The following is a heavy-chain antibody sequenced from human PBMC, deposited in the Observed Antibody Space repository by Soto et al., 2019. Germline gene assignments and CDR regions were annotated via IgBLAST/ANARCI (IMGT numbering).Heavy chain of an antibody. V-gene: IGHV4-38-2*02. CDR2: IYHRGST. J-gene: IGHJ5*01. CDR3: AKKGYYLSGKINWFDS. CDR1: GYSINSDHY. D-gene: IGHD3-10*01. Sequence: PSETLSLTCTVSGYSINSDHYWGWIRQPPGKGLEWIGSIYHRGSTYYNLSLRSRVSISIDTSKNQFSLRLTSVTAADTAMYYCAKKGYYLSGKINWFDSSGQGTLLTVSS.